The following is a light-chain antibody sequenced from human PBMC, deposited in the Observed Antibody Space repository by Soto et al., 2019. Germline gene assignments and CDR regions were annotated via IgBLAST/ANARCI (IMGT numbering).Light chain of an antibody. CDR1: QGISSS. V-gene: IGKV1-9*01. CDR3: QQFKSYPLT. Sequence: IQLTQSPSSLSASVGDRVTITCRASQGISSSLAWYQHKPGKAPKLLISAAPTLQSGVPSRLSGSGSGTDFTLTISSLQPEDFATYYCQQFKSYPLTFGGGTKVDIK. CDR2: AAP. J-gene: IGKJ4*01.